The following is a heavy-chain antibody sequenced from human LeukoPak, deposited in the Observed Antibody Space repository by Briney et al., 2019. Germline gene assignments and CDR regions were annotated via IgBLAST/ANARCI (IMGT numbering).Heavy chain of an antibody. D-gene: IGHD5-12*01. CDR1: GFAFSNAW. CDR3: TTGGYGGQFDY. Sequence: AGGSLRLSCAASGFAFSNAWMSWVRQAPGKGLEWVGRIKSKTDGGTTEYAAPVKGRFTISRDDSKNTLYLQMNSLKTEDTAVYYCTTGGYGGQFDYWGQGTLVTVSS. CDR2: IKSKTDGGTT. J-gene: IGHJ4*02. V-gene: IGHV3-15*01.